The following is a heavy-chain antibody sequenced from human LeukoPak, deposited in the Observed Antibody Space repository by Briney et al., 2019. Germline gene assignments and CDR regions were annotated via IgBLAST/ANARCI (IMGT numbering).Heavy chain of an antibody. CDR2: INHSGST. J-gene: IGHJ3*02. CDR3: ARDYCGGDCYSAWAFDI. CDR1: GGSFSGYY. Sequence: SETLSLTCAVYGGSFSGYYWSWIRQPPGKGLEWIGEINHSGSTNYNPSLKSRVTISVDTSKNQFSLKLSSVTAADTAVYYCARDYCGGDCYSAWAFDIWGQGTMVTVSS. V-gene: IGHV4-34*01. D-gene: IGHD2-21*02.